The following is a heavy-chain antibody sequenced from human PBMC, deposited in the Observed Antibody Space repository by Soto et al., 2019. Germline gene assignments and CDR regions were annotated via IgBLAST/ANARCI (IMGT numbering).Heavy chain of an antibody. V-gene: IGHV3-23*01. D-gene: IGHD5-12*01. CDR1: GFTFSGYA. J-gene: IGHJ6*02. CDR2: ISGIGDTT. CDR3: AKDQMATRQYYYYGMDV. Sequence: PGGSLRLSCAASGFTFSGYAMSWVRQAPGKGLEWVSAISGIGDTTYYADSVKGRFTIARDNSKNTLYLQMNSLRAEDTAVYYCAKDQMATRQYYYYGMDVWGQGTTVTVSS.